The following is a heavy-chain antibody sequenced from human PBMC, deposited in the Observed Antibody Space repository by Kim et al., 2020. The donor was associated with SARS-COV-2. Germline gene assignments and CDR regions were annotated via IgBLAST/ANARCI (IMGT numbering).Heavy chain of an antibody. V-gene: IGHV3-74*01. CDR2: SNEDGSIT. CDR3: ARDLSGSDDL. J-gene: IGHJ5*02. Sequence: GGSLRLSCAASGFTFSKYWMHWVRQVPGEGLVWGSRSNEDGSITNYADSVRGRFTISRDNARSTLYLQMNSLGAEDTALYYCARDLSGSDDLWGQGTLVTVSS. D-gene: IGHD5-12*01. CDR1: GFTFSKYW.